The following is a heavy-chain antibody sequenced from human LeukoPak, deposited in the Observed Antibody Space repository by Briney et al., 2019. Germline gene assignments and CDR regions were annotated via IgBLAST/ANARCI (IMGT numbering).Heavy chain of an antibody. J-gene: IGHJ5*02. D-gene: IGHD3-3*01. Sequence: ASVKVSCKASGYTFTSYAMHWVRQAPGQGLEWMGIINPTGGSTTYAQKFQGRVTMTTDTSTSTAYMELRSLRSDDTAVYYCAILRFLEWPQTNWFDPWGQGTLVTVSS. CDR2: INPTGGST. V-gene: IGHV1-46*01. CDR3: AILRFLEWPQTNWFDP. CDR1: GYTFTSYA.